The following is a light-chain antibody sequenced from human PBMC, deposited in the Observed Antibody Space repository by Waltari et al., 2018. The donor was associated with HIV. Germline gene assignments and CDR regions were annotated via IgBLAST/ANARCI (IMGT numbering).Light chain of an antibody. CDR3: QQYISSPSLT. J-gene: IGKJ4*01. CDR1: QSIINNY. CDR2: GAS. Sequence: EIVLTQSPDTLSLSPGERATLSCRASQSIINNYLAWYQQKPGQAPRLLIYGASTRATGIPDRFSGSGSGTDFTLSISRLEPEDCGVYYCQQYISSPSLTFGGGTKVEIK. V-gene: IGKV3-20*01.